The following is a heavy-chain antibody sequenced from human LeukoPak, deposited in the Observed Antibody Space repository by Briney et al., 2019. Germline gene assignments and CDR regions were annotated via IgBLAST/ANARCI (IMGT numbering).Heavy chain of an antibody. J-gene: IGHJ4*02. Sequence: SETLSLTCTVSGGSISSYYWSWIRQPPGKGLEWIGYIYSSGSTNYSPSLKSRVTISVDTSKNQFSLKLSSVTAADTAVYYCARHGGAAGGHWGQGTLVTVSS. V-gene: IGHV4-59*08. CDR3: ARHGGAAGGH. CDR2: IYSSGST. D-gene: IGHD6-13*01. CDR1: GGSISSYY.